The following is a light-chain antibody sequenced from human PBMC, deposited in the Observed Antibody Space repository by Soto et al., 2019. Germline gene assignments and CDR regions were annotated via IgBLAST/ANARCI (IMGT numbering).Light chain of an antibody. CDR2: RAS. J-gene: IGKJ1*01. CDR1: QTVTTD. CDR3: QHYNNWPRT. V-gene: IGKV3-15*01. Sequence: EIVMTQSPATLSVSPGERATLSCRASQTVTTDLAWYQQKPGQAPRLLIHRASTRATGIPARFSGSGSGTEFTLTISSLQSEDFAVYYCQHYNNWPRTFGQGTKVEIK.